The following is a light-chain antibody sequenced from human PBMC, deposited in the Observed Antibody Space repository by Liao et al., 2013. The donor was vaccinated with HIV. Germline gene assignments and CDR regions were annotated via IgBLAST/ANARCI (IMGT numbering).Light chain of an antibody. CDR2: QDT. CDR3: QAWDSNTAFYV. V-gene: IGLV3-1*01. Sequence: SYELTQPPSVSVSPGQTASITCSGDKLGDEYASWYQQKPGQSPVLVIYQDTRRPSGIPERFSGSNSGNTATLTISGTQAMDEADYYCQAWDSNTAFYVFGTGTKVTVL. J-gene: IGLJ1*01. CDR1: KLGDEY.